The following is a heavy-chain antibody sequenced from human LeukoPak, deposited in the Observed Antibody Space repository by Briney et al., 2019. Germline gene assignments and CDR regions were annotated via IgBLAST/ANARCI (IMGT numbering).Heavy chain of an antibody. J-gene: IGHJ6*02. Sequence: ASVKVSCKASGYTFTSYYMHWVRQAPGQGLEWMGIINPSGGSTSYAQKFQGRVTMTRDTSTSTVYMELSSLRSEDTAVYYCARFWSGYYHPYYYGMDVWGQGTTVTVSS. CDR1: GYTFTSYY. CDR3: ARFWSGYYHPYYYGMDV. V-gene: IGHV1-46*01. D-gene: IGHD3-3*01. CDR2: INPSGGST.